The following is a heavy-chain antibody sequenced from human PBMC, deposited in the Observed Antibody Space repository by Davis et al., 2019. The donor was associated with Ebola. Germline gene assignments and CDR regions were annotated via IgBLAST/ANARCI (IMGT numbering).Heavy chain of an antibody. CDR2: ISKDVSSE. V-gene: IGHV3-30*04. D-gene: IGHD6-19*01. CDR3: LAGTNY. Sequence: GGSLRLSCAASGFMFSTYAMHWVRQAPGTGLEWVAVISKDVSSEDYADSLRGRFTISRDKSKNMLFLQMNSLRPEDTAVYYCLAGTNYWGQGTQVIVSS. J-gene: IGHJ4*02. CDR1: GFMFSTYA.